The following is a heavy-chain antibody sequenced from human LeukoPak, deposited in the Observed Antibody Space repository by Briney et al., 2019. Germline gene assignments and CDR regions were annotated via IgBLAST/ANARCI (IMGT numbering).Heavy chain of an antibody. J-gene: IGHJ1*01. D-gene: IGHD2-21*02. Sequence: GASVKVSCKASGGTFSSYAISWVRQAPGQGLEWMGGIIPIFGTANYAQKFQGRVTITADESTSTAYMELSSLRSEDTAVYYCASFCCGGDCYPPPSYFQHWGQGTLVTVSS. CDR2: IIPIFGTA. V-gene: IGHV1-69*13. CDR1: GGTFSSYA. CDR3: ASFCCGGDCYPPPSYFQH.